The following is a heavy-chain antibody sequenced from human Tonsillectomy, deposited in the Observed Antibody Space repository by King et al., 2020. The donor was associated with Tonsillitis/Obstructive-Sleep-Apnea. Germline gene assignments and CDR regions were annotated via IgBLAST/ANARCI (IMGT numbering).Heavy chain of an antibody. V-gene: IGHV4-34*01. D-gene: IGHD2-2*01. CDR2: INHSGST. CDR3: ARRLPATSYYFDY. J-gene: IGHJ4*02. CDR1: GGSFSGYY. Sequence: VQLQQWGAGLLKPSETLSLTCAVYGGSFSGYYWSWIRQPPGKGLEWIGEINHSGSTNYNPSLKSRVTISVDTSKNQFSLKLSSVTAADTAVYYCARRLPATSYYFDYWGQGTLVTVSS.